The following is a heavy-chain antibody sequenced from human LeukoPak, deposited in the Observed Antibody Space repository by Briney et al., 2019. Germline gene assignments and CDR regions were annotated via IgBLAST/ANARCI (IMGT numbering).Heavy chain of an antibody. D-gene: IGHD4-17*01. J-gene: IGHJ5*02. V-gene: IGHV3-23*01. CDR2: ISGSGGST. CDR3: AKNRVSGDYVIWFDP. CDR1: GFTFSSYA. Sequence: GGSLRLSCAASGFTFSSYAMSWVRQAPGKGQEWVSAISGSGGSTYYADSVKGRFTISRDNSKNTLYLQMNSLRAEDTAVYYCAKNRVSGDYVIWFDPWGQGTLVTVSS.